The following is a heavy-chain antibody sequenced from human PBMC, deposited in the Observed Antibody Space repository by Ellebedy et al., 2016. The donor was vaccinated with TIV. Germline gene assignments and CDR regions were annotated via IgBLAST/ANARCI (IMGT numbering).Heavy chain of an antibody. CDR1: GFTFGDYV. CDR3: AKAKLDEAIGLLIAAFDV. Sequence: GGSLRLXXAASGFTFGDYVMHWVRQAPGKGPEWLSSISWSSETIGYADSVRGRFTISRDNAKNSLYLEMTSVRAEDTALYYCAKAKLDEAIGLLIAAFDVWGRGTMVTVSS. J-gene: IGHJ3*01. CDR2: ISWSSETI. V-gene: IGHV3-9*01. D-gene: IGHD2/OR15-2a*01.